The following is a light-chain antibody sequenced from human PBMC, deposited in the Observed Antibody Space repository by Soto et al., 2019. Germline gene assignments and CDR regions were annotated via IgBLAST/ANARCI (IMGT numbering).Light chain of an antibody. J-gene: IGKJ5*01. CDR2: GAS. CDR1: RDVSSNY. CDR3: QQYGSSST. Sequence: EVVLTQSPCTLSLSPGERATLSCRASRDVSSNYLAWYQQKPGQAPRLLIYGASGRATGIPARFSGSGSETDFTLTISRLEPEDFAVYYCQQYGSSSTFGQGTRLEI. V-gene: IGKV3-20*01.